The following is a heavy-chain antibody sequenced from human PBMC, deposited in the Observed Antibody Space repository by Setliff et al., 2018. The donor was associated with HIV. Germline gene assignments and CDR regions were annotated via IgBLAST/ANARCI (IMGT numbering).Heavy chain of an antibody. CDR3: ARGDGDTMVRGVIIPNWFDP. CDR1: GGSIGGYY. J-gene: IGHJ5*02. D-gene: IGHD3-10*01. Sequence: SETLSLTCTVSGGSIGGYYWSWIRQPPGTGLEWLGCIYSGGSTNYNPSLESRVTISLDTSKNQFSLRLTSVTAADTAVYYCARGDGDTMVRGVIIPNWFDPWGQGTLVTVS. V-gene: IGHV4-4*08. CDR2: IYSGGST.